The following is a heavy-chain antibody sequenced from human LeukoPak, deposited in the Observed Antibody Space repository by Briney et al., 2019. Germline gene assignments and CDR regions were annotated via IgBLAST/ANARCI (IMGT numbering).Heavy chain of an antibody. CDR3: VKDSLYYYDSSGYYDY. CDR2: ISSNGVST. CDR1: GFTFSSYA. D-gene: IGHD3-22*01. Sequence: GSLRLSCSASGFTFSSYAMHWVRQAPGKGLEYVSAISSNGVSTYYADSVQGRFTISRDNSKNTLYLQMSSLRAEDTAAYYCVKDSLYYYDSSGYYDYWGQGTLVTVSS. J-gene: IGHJ4*02. V-gene: IGHV3-64D*06.